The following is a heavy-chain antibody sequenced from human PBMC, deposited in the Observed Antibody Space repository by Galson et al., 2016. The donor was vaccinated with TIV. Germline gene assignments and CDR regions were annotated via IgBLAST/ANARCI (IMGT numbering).Heavy chain of an antibody. J-gene: IGHJ4*02. Sequence: SLRLSCAASGFTFSTYWMSWVRQAPGKGLEWVGNIKQDGSESYYVDSVRGRFTISRDNAKNSVYLRMNSLRAEDTAVYYCVRKDQVADFCSTTSCSHDYWGQGTLVTVSS. V-gene: IGHV3-7*01. CDR3: VRKDQVADFCSTTSCSHDY. CDR2: IKQDGSES. D-gene: IGHD2-2*01. CDR1: GFTFSTYW.